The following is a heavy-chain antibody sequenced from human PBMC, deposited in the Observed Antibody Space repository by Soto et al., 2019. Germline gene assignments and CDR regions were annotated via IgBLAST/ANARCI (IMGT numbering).Heavy chain of an antibody. CDR2: ISDSGVT. J-gene: IGHJ3*01. CDR3: ARGAGHFSGQDSFDS. D-gene: IGHD2-21*01. Sequence: QVQLQESGPRLVKSSETLSLVCSVSGDSIIRSFWGWIRQSPGKGLEYIGYISDSGVTDYDPSLKSRVTISGATSKNQFPLRRPSVPGADRALYYGARGAGHFSGQDSFDSGGQGTMVTVSS. V-gene: IGHV4-59*01. CDR1: GDSIIRSF.